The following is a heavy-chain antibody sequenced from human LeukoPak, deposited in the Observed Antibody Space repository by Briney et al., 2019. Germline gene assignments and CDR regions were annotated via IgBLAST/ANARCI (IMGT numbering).Heavy chain of an antibody. D-gene: IGHD3-10*01. CDR2: ISYDGSNK. CDR1: GFTFSSYG. Sequence: GGSLRLSCAASGFTFSSYGMHWVRQAPGKGLEWVAVISYDGSNKYYADSLKGRFTISRDNSKNTLYLQMNSLRAEDTAVYYCAKTITMVRGASRYYYYGMDVWGQGTTVTVSS. V-gene: IGHV3-30*18. CDR3: AKTITMVRGASRYYYYGMDV. J-gene: IGHJ6*02.